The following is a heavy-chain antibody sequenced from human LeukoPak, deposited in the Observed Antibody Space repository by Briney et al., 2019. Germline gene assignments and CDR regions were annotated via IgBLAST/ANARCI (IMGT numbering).Heavy chain of an antibody. V-gene: IGHV4-4*02. CDR3: AGLVGRYSSGLYYYYFDY. Sequence: SGTLSLTCTVSGDSINSLDLWSWVRQPPGKGLEWIGEMYLSGATHSNPSVKSRVTISIDKSKNQFFLNLSSVTAADTAVYYCAGLVGRYSSGLYYYYFDYWGQGTLVAVSS. CDR1: GDSINSLDL. CDR2: MYLSGAT. J-gene: IGHJ4*02. D-gene: IGHD3-22*01.